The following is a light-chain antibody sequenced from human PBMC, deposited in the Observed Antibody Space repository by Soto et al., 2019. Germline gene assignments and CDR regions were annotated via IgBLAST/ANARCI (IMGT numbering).Light chain of an antibody. CDR3: QQYDNWPWT. CDR1: QTVSSS. CDR2: GAS. J-gene: IGKJ1*01. Sequence: EIVMTQSPATLSVSPGERATRSCRASQTVSSSLALYQQKPGQAPRLLIYGASRRATGFPARFSGSGSGTDFTLTISSLQSEDFAVYYCQQYDNWPWTFGQGTKVDIK. V-gene: IGKV3D-15*01.